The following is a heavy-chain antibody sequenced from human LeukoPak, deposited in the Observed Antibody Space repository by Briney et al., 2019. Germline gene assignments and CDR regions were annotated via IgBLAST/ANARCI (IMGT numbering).Heavy chain of an antibody. CDR3: ASDYGYPNNAFDV. J-gene: IGHJ3*01. CDR2: IYLADSDT. CDR1: GYSFTNYW. Sequence: GESLKISCKGSGYSFTNYWIGWVRQMPGKGLEWMGMIYLADSDTRYRPSFQGQVTISADKSISTAYLQWISLKASDTAIYYCASDYGYPNNAFDVWGQGTMVKVSS. V-gene: IGHV5-51*01. D-gene: IGHD4-17*01.